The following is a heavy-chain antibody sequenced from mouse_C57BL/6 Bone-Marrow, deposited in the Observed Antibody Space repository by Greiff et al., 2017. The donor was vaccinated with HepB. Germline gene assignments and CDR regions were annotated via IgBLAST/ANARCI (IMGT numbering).Heavy chain of an antibody. CDR3: TTDYYGSSSYFDY. D-gene: IGHD1-1*01. J-gene: IGHJ2*01. V-gene: IGHV14-1*01. CDR2: IDPEDGDT. CDR1: GFNIKDYY. Sequence: VQLQQSGAELVRPRASVKLSCTASGFNIKDYYMHWVKQRPEQGLEWIGRIDPEDGDTEYAPKFQGKATMTADTSSNTAYLQLSSLTSEDTAVYYCTTDYYGSSSYFDYWGQGTTLTVSS.